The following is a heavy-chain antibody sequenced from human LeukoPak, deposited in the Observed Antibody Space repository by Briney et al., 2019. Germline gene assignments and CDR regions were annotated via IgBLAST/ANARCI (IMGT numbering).Heavy chain of an antibody. Sequence: PRRSLRLSCAASGFTVSSNYMSWVRQAPGKGLEWVSVIYSGGSTYYADSVKGRFTISRHNSKNTLYLQMNSLRAEDTAVYYCARAYSSGWYLGFDPWGQGTLVTVSS. V-gene: IGHV3-53*04. J-gene: IGHJ5*02. D-gene: IGHD6-19*01. CDR2: IYSGGST. CDR1: GFTVSSNY. CDR3: ARAYSSGWYLGFDP.